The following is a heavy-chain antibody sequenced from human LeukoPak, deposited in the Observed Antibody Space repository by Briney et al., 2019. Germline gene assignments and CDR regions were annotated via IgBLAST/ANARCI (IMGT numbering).Heavy chain of an antibody. CDR1: GYSISSGYY. CDR3: ARGAMVQDAFDI. CDR2: IYHSGST. J-gene: IGHJ3*02. V-gene: IGHV4-38-2*02. D-gene: IGHD1-1*01. Sequence: SSETLSLTCTVSGYSISSGYYWGWIRQPPGKGLEWIGSIYHSGSTYYNPSLKSRVTISVDTSKNQFSLKLSSVTAADTAVYYCARGAMVQDAFDIWGQGTMVTVSS.